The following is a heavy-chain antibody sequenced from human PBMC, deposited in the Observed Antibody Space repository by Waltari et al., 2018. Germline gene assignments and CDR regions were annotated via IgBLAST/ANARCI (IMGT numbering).Heavy chain of an antibody. D-gene: IGHD6-19*01. Sequence: PGASVKVSCTASGDTFTDYYMHWVRQAPGQGLEWMGWINPKSGGTNYAQKFLGRVTMTRDTSISTGYMEVTRLRSDDTAIYYCAREEAVADNRYFDLWGRGTLVTVSS. V-gene: IGHV1-2*02. CDR1: GDTFTDYY. CDR2: INPKSGGT. J-gene: IGHJ2*01. CDR3: AREEAVADNRYFDL.